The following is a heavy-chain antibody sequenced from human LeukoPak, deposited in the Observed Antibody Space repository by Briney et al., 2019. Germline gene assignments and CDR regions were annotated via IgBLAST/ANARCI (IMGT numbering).Heavy chain of an antibody. Sequence: PGRSLRLSCAASGFPFSSYGMHWVDQPPGKGLEWVAVIWYDGSNKYYADSVKGRCTISRDNSKNTLYLEINSLRAEDTAVYYCAKSSSGWYGGFDYWGQGTLVSVSS. J-gene: IGHJ4*02. CDR2: IWYDGSNK. CDR1: GFPFSSYG. D-gene: IGHD6-19*01. V-gene: IGHV3-33*06. CDR3: AKSSSGWYGGFDY.